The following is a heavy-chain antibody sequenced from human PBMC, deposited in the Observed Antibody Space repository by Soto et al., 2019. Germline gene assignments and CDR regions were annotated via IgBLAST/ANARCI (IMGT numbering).Heavy chain of an antibody. Sequence: QVQLVQSGAEVKKPGSSVRVSCKTSGGTFRTSAISWVRQAPGQGLEWMGGIMPVFPTPDYAQKFQGRVTXPXDXXTSTAYMELSSLRSEDTAVYYCARDKDRQQLGGNYYYIMDVWGQGTTVTVSS. J-gene: IGHJ6*02. V-gene: IGHV1-69*05. CDR3: ARDKDRQQLGGNYYYIMDV. D-gene: IGHD3-3*02. CDR1: GGTFRTSA. CDR2: IMPVFPTP.